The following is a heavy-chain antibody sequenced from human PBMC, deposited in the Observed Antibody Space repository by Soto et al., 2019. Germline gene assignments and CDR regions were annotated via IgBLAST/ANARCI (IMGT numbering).Heavy chain of an antibody. V-gene: IGHV3-23*01. J-gene: IGHJ3*01. D-gene: IGHD7-27*01. CDR2: IGGTDGDSDGVP. CDR1: GFILNNYA. CDR3: VKRGRNWGAFDF. Sequence: VQLLESGGDLVQPGGSLRLSCVASGFILNNYAMSWVRQAPGKGLEWVSTIGGTDGDSDGVPWYEDSVKGRVTISRDSSSNTLFLHMDNLRAEDSAVYYFVKRGRNWGAFDFWCQGTTVGVSS.